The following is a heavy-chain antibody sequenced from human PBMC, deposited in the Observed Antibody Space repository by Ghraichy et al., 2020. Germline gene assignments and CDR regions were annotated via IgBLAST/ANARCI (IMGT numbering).Heavy chain of an antibody. CDR2: IDHSGGT. J-gene: IGHJ5*02. CDR1: GGSFSAYY. V-gene: IGHV4-34*01. Sequence: SETLSLTCAVYGGSFSAYYWTGIRQPPGKGLEWIGEIDHSGGTNYNPSLKSRVTISVDTSKNHLSLKMNSVTAADTAVYYCAKWVFAAGTKFHHWGQGTLVTVAS. CDR3: AKWVFAAGTKFHH. D-gene: IGHD6-13*01.